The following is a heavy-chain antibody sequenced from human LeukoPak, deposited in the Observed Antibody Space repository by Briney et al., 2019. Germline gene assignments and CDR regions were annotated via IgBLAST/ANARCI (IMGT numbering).Heavy chain of an antibody. V-gene: IGHV1-8*03. J-gene: IGHJ4*02. CDR2: MNPNSGNT. CDR1: GYTFTSYD. Sequence: GASVKVSCKASGYTFTSYDINWVRQATGRGLEWMGWMNPNSGNTGYAQKFQGRVTITRNTSISTAYMELSSLRSEDTAVYYCARGRRVRGVIGDYWGQGTLVTVSS. CDR3: ARGRRVRGVIGDY. D-gene: IGHD3-10*01.